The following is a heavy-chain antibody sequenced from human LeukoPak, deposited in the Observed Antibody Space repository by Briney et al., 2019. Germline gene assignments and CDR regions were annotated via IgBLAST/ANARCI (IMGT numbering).Heavy chain of an antibody. CDR3: AKARTKGTTWYFDL. Sequence: GGSLRLSCVASGFNFSDYYMSWIRLTPGKGLEWVSGISWNSGSIGYADSVKGRFTISRDNAKNSLYLQMNSLRAEDMALYYCAKARTKGTTWYFDLWGRGTLVTVSS. CDR1: GFNFSDYY. D-gene: IGHD2-2*01. J-gene: IGHJ2*01. V-gene: IGHV3-9*03. CDR2: ISWNSGSI.